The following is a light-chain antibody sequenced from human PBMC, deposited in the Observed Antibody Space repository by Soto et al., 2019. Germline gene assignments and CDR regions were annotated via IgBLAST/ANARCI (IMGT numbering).Light chain of an antibody. V-gene: IGLV4-60*02. CDR1: SGHSSYI. CDR2: LEGSGSY. Sequence: QPVLTQSSSASASLGSSVKLTCTLSSGHSSYIIAWHQQKPGKAPRYLMKLEGSGSYNKGSGVPDRFSGSSSGADRYLTISNLQFVDEADYYCETWDSNTRVFGGGTKLTVL. J-gene: IGLJ2*01. CDR3: ETWDSNTRV.